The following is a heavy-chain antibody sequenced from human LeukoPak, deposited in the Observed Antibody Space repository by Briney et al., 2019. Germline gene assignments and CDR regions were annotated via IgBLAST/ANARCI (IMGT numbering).Heavy chain of an antibody. CDR2: IIPIYGRA. V-gene: IGHV1-69*04. CDR3: ARDGTGTTQRLFDY. Sequence: SVEVSCKASGGSFTSYGISWVRQAPGQGLEWMGKIIPIYGRANYGQKFQGRVTITADKSTSTAYMELSSLRSEDTAVYYCARDGTGTTQRLFDYWGQGTLVTVSS. CDR1: GGSFTSYG. J-gene: IGHJ4*02. D-gene: IGHD1-1*01.